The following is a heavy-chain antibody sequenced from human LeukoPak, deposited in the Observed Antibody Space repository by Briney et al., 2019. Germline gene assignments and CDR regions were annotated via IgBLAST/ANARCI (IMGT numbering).Heavy chain of an antibody. D-gene: IGHD1-1*01. J-gene: IGHJ3*02. CDR3: ARERENANRNAFDI. CDR1: GFTFSNYE. V-gene: IGHV3-48*03. Sequence: GGSLRLSCATSGFTFSNYEMNGVCQAPGKGLEWVSYISNGDNRITYADSVRGRFTTSRDNAKTSLYLQMNSLRVEDTAVYDCARERENANRNAFDIWGQGTMVTVSS. CDR2: ISNGDNRI.